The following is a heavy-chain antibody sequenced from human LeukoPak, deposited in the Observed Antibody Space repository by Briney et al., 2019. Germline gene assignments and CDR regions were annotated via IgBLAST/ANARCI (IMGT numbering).Heavy chain of an antibody. Sequence: GASVKVSCKASGYTFTTYYMHWVRQAPGQGPEWMGWINPYSGGTNSAQQFQGRVTMTRDTSISTAYMELSRLRSADTAVYYCARATYTSSWYHDGFDIWGQGTMVTVSS. CDR1: GYTFTTYY. J-gene: IGHJ3*02. CDR3: ARATYTSSWYHDGFDI. D-gene: IGHD6-13*01. V-gene: IGHV1-2*02. CDR2: INPYSGGT.